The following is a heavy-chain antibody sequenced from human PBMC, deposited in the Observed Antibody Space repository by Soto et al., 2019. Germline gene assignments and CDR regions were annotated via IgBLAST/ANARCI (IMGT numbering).Heavy chain of an antibody. CDR3: ARGTQSSSLYGMDV. Sequence: PGGSLRLSCAASGFTFSRYSMNWVRQAPGKGLEWVSSISSSSSYIYYADSVKGRFTISRDNAKNSLYLQMNSLRAEDTAVYYCARGTQSSSLYGMDVWGQGTTVTVSS. CDR2: ISSSSSYI. D-gene: IGHD2-2*01. J-gene: IGHJ6*02. CDR1: GFTFSRYS. V-gene: IGHV3-21*01.